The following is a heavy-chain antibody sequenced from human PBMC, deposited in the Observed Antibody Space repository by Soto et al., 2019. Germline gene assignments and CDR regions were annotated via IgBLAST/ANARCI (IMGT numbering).Heavy chain of an antibody. J-gene: IGHJ5*02. CDR1: GFSLSTSGVG. CDR2: IYWDADK. V-gene: IGHV2-5*02. CDR3: EHRLTCVWFGP. Sequence: QITLKESGPTLVKPTQTLTLTCTFSGFSLSTSGVGVGWIRQPPGKTLEWLALIYWDADKRYSPSLKSRLTITKDTTKNQVVLTMTNMDPVDTATYYCEHRLTCVWFGPWGQGILVTVSS.